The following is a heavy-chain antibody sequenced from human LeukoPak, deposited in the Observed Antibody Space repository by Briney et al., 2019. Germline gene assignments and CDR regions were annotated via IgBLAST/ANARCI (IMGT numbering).Heavy chain of an antibody. CDR1: GYSISSGYY. J-gene: IGHJ4*02. CDR2: IYHSGST. CDR3: ATRGPPGIAAAGPKSDY. V-gene: IGHV4-38-2*02. D-gene: IGHD6-13*01. Sequence: SETLSLTCTVSGYSISSGYYWGWIRQPPGKGLEWIGSIYHSGSTCYNPSLKSRVTISVDTSKNQFSLKLSSVTAADTAVYYCATRGPPGIAAAGPKSDYWGQGTLVTVSS.